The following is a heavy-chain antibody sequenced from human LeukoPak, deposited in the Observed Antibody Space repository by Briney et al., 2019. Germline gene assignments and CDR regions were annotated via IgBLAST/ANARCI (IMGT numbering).Heavy chain of an antibody. CDR2: IYSSGST. CDR1: GGSISSGSYY. J-gene: IGHJ4*02. Sequence: PSETLSLTCTVSGGSISSGSYYWSWIRQPAGKGLEWIGRIYSSGSTNYNPSLKSRVTISVDTSRNQFSLKLSSVTDADTAVYYCARGGLYCTTACSVFDSWGQGALVTVSS. V-gene: IGHV4-61*02. D-gene: IGHD2-8*01. CDR3: ARGGLYCTTACSVFDS.